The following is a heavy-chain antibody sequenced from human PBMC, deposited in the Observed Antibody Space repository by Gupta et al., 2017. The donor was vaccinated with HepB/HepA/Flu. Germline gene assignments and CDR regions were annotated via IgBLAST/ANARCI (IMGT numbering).Heavy chain of an antibody. CDR2: ISGSGGST. D-gene: IGHD4-11*01. CDR3: AKDLLIQTTVGNWFDP. CDR1: GFPFRSYA. V-gene: IGHV3-23*01. Sequence: EVQLLESGGGLVQPGGSLRLSCAASGFPFRSYAMSWVRQAPGKGLEWVSAISGSGGSTYYADSVKGRFTISRDNSKNTLYLQMNSLRAEDTAVYYCAKDLLIQTTVGNWFDPWGQGTLVTVSS. J-gene: IGHJ5*02.